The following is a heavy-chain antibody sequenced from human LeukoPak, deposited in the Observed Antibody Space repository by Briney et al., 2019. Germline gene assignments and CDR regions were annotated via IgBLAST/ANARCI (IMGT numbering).Heavy chain of an antibody. CDR3: ARDAVN. J-gene: IGHJ4*02. CDR1: GFTFSYYW. CDR2: IDSDGSST. V-gene: IGHV3-74*01. Sequence: GGSLRLSCAASGFTFSYYWMHWVRQGPGKGLVWVSRIDSDGSSTNYADSVKGRFTISRDNVKNTLYLQMNSLTAEDTAVYYCARDAVNWGQGTLVTVSS. D-gene: IGHD6-19*01.